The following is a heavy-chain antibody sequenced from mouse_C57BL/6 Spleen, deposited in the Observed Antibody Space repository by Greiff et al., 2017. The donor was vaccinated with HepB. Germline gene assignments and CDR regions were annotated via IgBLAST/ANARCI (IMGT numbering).Heavy chain of an antibody. CDR3: AIHYYGSSYRRDYAMDY. D-gene: IGHD1-1*01. V-gene: IGHV1-72*01. CDR1: GYTFTSYW. CDR2: IDPNSGGT. Sequence: QSCKASGYTFTSYWMHWVKQRPGRGLEWIGRIDPNSGGTKYNEKFKSKATLTVDKPSSTAYMQLSSLTSEDSAVYYCAIHYYGSSYRRDYAMDYWGQGTSVTVSS. J-gene: IGHJ4*01.